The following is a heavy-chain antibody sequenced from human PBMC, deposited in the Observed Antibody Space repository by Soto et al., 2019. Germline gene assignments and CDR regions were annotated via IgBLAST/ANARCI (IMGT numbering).Heavy chain of an antibody. CDR2: ISVSGDNI. D-gene: IGHD3-3*01. J-gene: IGHJ6*02. V-gene: IGHV3-23*01. Sequence: GGSLRLSCVASGFSFNSFNMNWIRRAPGRGLEWVASISVSGDNIYYGDSVQGRFTISRDNSNDTLDLQMNSLRVEDTAVYYCTKKSPGEFWSGSMDVWGQGTTVTVSS. CDR1: GFSFNSFN. CDR3: TKKSPGEFWSGSMDV.